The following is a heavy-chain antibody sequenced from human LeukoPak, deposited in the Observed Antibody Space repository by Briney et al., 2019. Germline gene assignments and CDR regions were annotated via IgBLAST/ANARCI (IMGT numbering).Heavy chain of an antibody. CDR3: ARDSGSCKLDY. J-gene: IGHJ4*02. Sequence: HPSETLSLTRTVSGGSISGSSYYWGWIRQPPGKGLEWIGNIYYSGSTIYNPSLKSRVTISVDTSKNQFSLKLSSVTAADTALYYCARDSGSCKLDYWGQGTLVTVSS. CDR2: IYYSGST. V-gene: IGHV4-39*07. D-gene: IGHD1-26*01. CDR1: GGSISGSSYY.